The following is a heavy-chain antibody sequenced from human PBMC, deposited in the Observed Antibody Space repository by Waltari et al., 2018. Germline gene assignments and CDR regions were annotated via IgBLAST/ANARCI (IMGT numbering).Heavy chain of an antibody. CDR1: GGTFSSYA. CDR2: IIPIFGTA. J-gene: IGHJ3*02. D-gene: IGHD3-22*01. Sequence: QVQLVQSGAEVKKPGSSVKVSCKASGGTFSSYAISWVRQAPGQGLEWMGRIIPIFGTANYAQKFQGRVTITADKSTSTAYMELSSLRSEDTAVYYCALTPSYYYDSSGYYYVLDAFDIWGQGTMVTVSS. CDR3: ALTPSYYYDSSGYYYVLDAFDI. V-gene: IGHV1-69*08.